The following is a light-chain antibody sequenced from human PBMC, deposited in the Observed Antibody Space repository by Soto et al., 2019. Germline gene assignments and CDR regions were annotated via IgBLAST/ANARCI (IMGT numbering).Light chain of an antibody. Sequence: QSVLTQPPSVSAAPGQKVTISCSGSNSNIGNNYVSWYQQLPGAAPRLLIYSNNHRPSGVPDRFSASKAGASASLAISGLQSEDEGDYYCAAWDASLGGFYVFGSGTKVTVL. CDR2: SNN. V-gene: IGLV1-47*02. CDR1: NSNIGNNY. CDR3: AAWDASLGGFYV. J-gene: IGLJ1*01.